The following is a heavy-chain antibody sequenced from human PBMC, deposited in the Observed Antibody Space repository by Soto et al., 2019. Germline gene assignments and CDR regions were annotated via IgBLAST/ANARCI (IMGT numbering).Heavy chain of an antibody. CDR2: INPNSGGT. J-gene: IGHJ6*02. V-gene: IGHV1-2*02. CDR3: ARDLRRGVLRYFDWSPRDYYYYGMDV. CDR1: GYTFTGYY. Sequence: AASVKVSFKASGYTFTGYYMHWVRQAPGQGLEWMGWINPNSGGTNYAQKFQGRVTMTRDTSISTAYMELSRLRSDDTAVYYCARDLRRGVLRYFDWSPRDYYYYGMDVWGQGTTVTVSS. D-gene: IGHD3-9*01.